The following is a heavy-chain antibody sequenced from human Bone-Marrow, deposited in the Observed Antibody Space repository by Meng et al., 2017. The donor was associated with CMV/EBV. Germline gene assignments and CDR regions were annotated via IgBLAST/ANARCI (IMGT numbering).Heavy chain of an antibody. CDR3: ARGVLGYCSGGSCYSGGMDV. V-gene: IGHV4-34*01. Sequence: SQTLSLTCAVYGGSFSGYYWSWIRQPPGKGLEWIGEINHSGSTNYNPFLKSRVTISVDTSKNQFSLKLSSVTAADTAVYYCARGVLGYCSGGSCYSGGMDVWGQGTTVTVSS. CDR2: INHSGST. J-gene: IGHJ6*02. D-gene: IGHD2-15*01. CDR1: GGSFSGYY.